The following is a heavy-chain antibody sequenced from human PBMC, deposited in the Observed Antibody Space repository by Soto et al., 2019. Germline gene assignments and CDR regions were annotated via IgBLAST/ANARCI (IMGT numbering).Heavy chain of an antibody. Sequence: GGSLRLSCAASGFTFSSYSMSWVRQAPGKGLEWVSAISGSGGSTYYADSVKGRFTISRDNSKNTLYLQMNSLRAEDTAVYYCANHLEYSSSFLDYWGQGTLVTVSS. V-gene: IGHV3-23*01. CDR2: ISGSGGST. D-gene: IGHD6-13*01. CDR1: GFTFSSYS. CDR3: ANHLEYSSSFLDY. J-gene: IGHJ4*02.